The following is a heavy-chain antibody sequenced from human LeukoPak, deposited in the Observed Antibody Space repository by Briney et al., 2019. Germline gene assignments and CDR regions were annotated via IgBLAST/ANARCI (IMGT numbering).Heavy chain of an antibody. CDR2: INPNSGGT. CDR1: GYTFTGYY. V-gene: IGHV1-2*02. CDR3: AREGCSGGSCYGNWFDP. J-gene: IGHJ5*02. D-gene: IGHD2-15*01. Sequence: GASVKVSCKASGYTFTGYYMHWVRQAPGQGLEWMGWINPNSGGTNYAQKFQGRVTMTRDTSISTAYMELSRLRSDDTAVYYCAREGCSGGSCYGNWFDPWGQGTLVTVSS.